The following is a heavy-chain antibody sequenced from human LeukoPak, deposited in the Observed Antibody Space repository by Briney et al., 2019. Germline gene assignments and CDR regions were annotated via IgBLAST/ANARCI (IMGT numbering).Heavy chain of an antibody. D-gene: IGHD5-18*01. CDR3: ARVFGVAMDNRHPEIYYYGMDV. J-gene: IGHJ6*02. Sequence: ASVKVSCKASGYTFTGYYMHWVRQAPGQGLEWMGWINPNSGGTNYAQKFQGRVTMTRDTSISTAYMELSRLRSDNTAVYYCARVFGVAMDNRHPEIYYYGMDVWGQGTTVTVSS. CDR2: INPNSGGT. CDR1: GYTFTGYY. V-gene: IGHV1-2*02.